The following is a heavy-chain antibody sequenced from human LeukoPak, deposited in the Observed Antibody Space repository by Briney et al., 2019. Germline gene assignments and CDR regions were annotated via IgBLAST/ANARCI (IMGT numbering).Heavy chain of an antibody. V-gene: IGHV4-4*07. J-gene: IGHJ6*04. CDR1: GDSISNYY. CDR3: ARERLGFRVDV. CDR2: INTSGNT. D-gene: IGHD5-12*01. Sequence: SETLSLTCTVSGDSISNYYRSWIRQSAGKGLEWIGRINTSGNTNYNPSLKSRVTMSLDTSKNQFSLNVSSVTVADTAVFYCARERLGFRVDVWGKGTTVTVSS.